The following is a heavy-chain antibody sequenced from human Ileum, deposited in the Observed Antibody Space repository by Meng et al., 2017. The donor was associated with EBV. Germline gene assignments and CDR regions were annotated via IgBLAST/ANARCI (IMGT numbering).Heavy chain of an antibody. CDR1: GVPVSGNIYH. D-gene: IGHD3-16*01. Sequence: QVRPRARGPGLVQPSDTLSPPCSVSGVPVSGNIYHWIWIRQSPGRGLEWVGHTYGSDINYSPSFQSRVTISIAPAKNQFFLKRPLVTAADTAMYYCAYYRVGRGGVGSWGQGTLVTVSS. J-gene: IGHJ4*02. CDR2: TYGSDI. CDR3: AYYRVGRGGVGS. V-gene: IGHV4-61*01.